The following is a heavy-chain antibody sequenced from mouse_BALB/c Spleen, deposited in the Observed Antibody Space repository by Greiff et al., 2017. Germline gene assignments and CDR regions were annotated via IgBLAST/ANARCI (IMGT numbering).Heavy chain of an antibody. CDR3: ARSDYYYFDY. Sequence: EVKLMESGGGLVQPGGSRKLSCAASGFTFSSFGMHWVRQAPEKGLEWVAYISSGSSTIYYADTVKGRFTISRDNPKNTLFLQMTSLRSEDTAMYYCARSDYYYFDYWGQGTTLTVSS. CDR2: ISSGSSTI. V-gene: IGHV5-17*02. J-gene: IGHJ2*01. D-gene: IGHD1-1*01. CDR1: GFTFSSFG.